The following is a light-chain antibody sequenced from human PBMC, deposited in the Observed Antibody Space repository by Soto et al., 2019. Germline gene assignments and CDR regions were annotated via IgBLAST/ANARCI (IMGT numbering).Light chain of an antibody. V-gene: IGKV1-5*01. CDR1: QSVRSW. Sequence: DIQMTQSPATLSASVGDRVTITCRASQSVRSWLAWDQQKPGKAPKILIYDASSLESGVPSRFSGTGSGTEFTLTISSLQPDDFATYYCQQYNRPSTFGQGTKVEIK. CDR3: QQYNRPST. J-gene: IGKJ1*01. CDR2: DAS.